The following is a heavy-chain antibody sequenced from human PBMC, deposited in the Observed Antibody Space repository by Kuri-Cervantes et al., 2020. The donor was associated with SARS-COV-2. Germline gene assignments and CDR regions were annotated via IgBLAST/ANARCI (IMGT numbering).Heavy chain of an antibody. J-gene: IGHJ6*03. D-gene: IGHD1-1*01. CDR1: GYTFTSYG. CDR2: ISAYNGNT. V-gene: IGHV1-18*01. CDR3: ARQNTTPQKHYYYYYMDV. Sequence: ASVKVSCKASGYTFTSYGISWVRQAPGQGLEWMGWISAYNGNTNYVQKLQGRVTMTTDTSTSTAYMELRSLRSDDTAVYYCARQNTTPQKHYYYYYMDVWGKGTTVTVSS.